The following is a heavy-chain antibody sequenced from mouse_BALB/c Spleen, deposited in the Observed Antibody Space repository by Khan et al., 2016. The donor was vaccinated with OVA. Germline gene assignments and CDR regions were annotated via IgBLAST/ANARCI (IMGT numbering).Heavy chain of an antibody. CDR2: INYSGNT. V-gene: IGHV3-2*02. D-gene: IGHD2-4*01. Sequence: EVQLQQSGPGLVKPSQSLSLTCTVTGYSITSEYAWNWIRHFPGNKLEWMGYINYSGNTRYNPSLKSRISITRDTSKNQFFLQLNSVTTEDTAKYYCTRKDYYDYDPFAYWGQGTLVTVSA. CDR3: TRKDYYDYDPFAY. CDR1: GYSITSEYA. J-gene: IGHJ3*01.